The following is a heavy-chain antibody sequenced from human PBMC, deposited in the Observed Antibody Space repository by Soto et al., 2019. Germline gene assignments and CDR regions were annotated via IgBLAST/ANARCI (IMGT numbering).Heavy chain of an antibody. Sequence: SETLSLTCTVSGGSISSGDYYWSWIRQPPGKGLEWIGYIYYSGSTYYNPSLKSRVTISVDTSKNQFSLKLSSVTAADTAVYYCARRGYSGYYGGAFDIWGQGTMVTVSS. CDR2: IYYSGST. D-gene: IGHD5-12*01. CDR3: ARRGYSGYYGGAFDI. CDR1: GGSISSGDYY. V-gene: IGHV4-30-4*01. J-gene: IGHJ3*02.